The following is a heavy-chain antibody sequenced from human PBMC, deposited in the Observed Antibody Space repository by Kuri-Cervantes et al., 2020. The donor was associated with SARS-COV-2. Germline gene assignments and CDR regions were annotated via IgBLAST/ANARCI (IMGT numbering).Heavy chain of an antibody. CDR2: ISGSGGST. D-gene: IGHD6-19*01. Sequence: GESLKISCPASGFTFSSYAMSWVRQAPGKGLEWVTAISGSGGSTYYADSVKGLFTISRDNSKNTLYMQMNSLRAEDTAVYYCATELTYSSGWYGVWDYWGQGTLVTVSS. V-gene: IGHV3-23*01. J-gene: IGHJ4*02. CDR3: ATELTYSSGWYGVWDY. CDR1: GFTFSSYA.